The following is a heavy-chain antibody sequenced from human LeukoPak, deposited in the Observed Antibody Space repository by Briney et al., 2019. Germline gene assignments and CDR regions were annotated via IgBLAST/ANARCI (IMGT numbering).Heavy chain of an antibody. Sequence: GGSLRLSCAASGFTFSTYGMHWVRQAPGRGLEWVAVISYDGSEKYYPDSVKGRFTISRDNSRNTVFLQMNSLRAEDTAVYYCAKEQNSGWRDFDYWGQGTLVIVSS. D-gene: IGHD6-19*01. CDR2: ISYDGSEK. J-gene: IGHJ4*02. CDR1: GFTFSTYG. CDR3: AKEQNSGWRDFDY. V-gene: IGHV3-30*18.